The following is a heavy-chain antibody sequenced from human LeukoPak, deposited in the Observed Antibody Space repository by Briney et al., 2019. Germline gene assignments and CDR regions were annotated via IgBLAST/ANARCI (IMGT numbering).Heavy chain of an antibody. CDR3: ARGRGWLQSTPFDY. D-gene: IGHD5-24*01. J-gene: IGHJ4*02. Sequence: SETLSLTCTVSGGSISSYYWSWIRQPPGKGLERIGYIYYSGSTNYNPSLKSRVTISVDTSKNQFSLKLSSVTAADTAVYYCARGRGWLQSTPFDYWGQGTLVTVSS. V-gene: IGHV4-59*01. CDR2: IYYSGST. CDR1: GGSISSYY.